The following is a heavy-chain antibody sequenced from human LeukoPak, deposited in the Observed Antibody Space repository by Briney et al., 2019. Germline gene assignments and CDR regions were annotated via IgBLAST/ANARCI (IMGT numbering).Heavy chain of an antibody. D-gene: IGHD3-10*01. CDR1: GGSISSYY. Sequence: SETLSLTCTVSGGSISSYYWSWIRQPPGKGLEWIGYIYYSGSTNYNPSLKSRVTISVDTSKNQFSLKLSSVTAADTAVYYCARAYYYGSGSYYNPLYYYGMDVWGQGTLVTVSS. CDR2: IYYSGST. V-gene: IGHV4-59*01. J-gene: IGHJ6*02. CDR3: ARAYYYGSGSYYNPLYYYGMDV.